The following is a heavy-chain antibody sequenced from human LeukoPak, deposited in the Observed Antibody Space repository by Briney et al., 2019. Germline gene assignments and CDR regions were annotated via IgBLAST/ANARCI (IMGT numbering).Heavy chain of an antibody. CDR3: ATKVAGTG. D-gene: IGHD6-19*01. V-gene: IGHV3-9*01. CDR1: GFTFDDYA. J-gene: IGHJ4*02. CDR2: ISWNSGSI. Sequence: GRSLRLSCAASGFTFDDYAMHWVRQAPGKGLEWVSGISWNSGSIGCADSVKGRFTISRDNAKNSLYLQMNNLRAEDTALYYCATKVAGTGWGQGTLVTVSS.